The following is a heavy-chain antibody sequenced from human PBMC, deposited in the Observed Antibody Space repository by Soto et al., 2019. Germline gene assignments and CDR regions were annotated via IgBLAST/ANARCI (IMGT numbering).Heavy chain of an antibody. CDR1: GFTFSPYE. CDR2: ISSSATTI. V-gene: IGHV3-48*03. D-gene: IGHD2-8*01. CDR3: VREATCSNGVCHFDY. Sequence: GGSLRLSCAASGFTFSPYEMNWVRQAPGKGLEWISYISSSATTIHYADSVKGRFTISRDNAKKSLYLQMNSLRAEDTAVYYCVREATCSNGVCHFDYWGQGTLVTVYS. J-gene: IGHJ4*02.